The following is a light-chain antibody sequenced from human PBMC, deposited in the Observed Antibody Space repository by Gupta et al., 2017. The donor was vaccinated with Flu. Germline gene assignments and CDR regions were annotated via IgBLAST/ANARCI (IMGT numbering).Light chain of an antibody. CDR1: NIGSKS. V-gene: IGLV3-21*02. Sequence: SYVLTQPPSVSVAPGQTARITCGGNNIGSKSVNWSQQKPGQAPVLVVYDDSDRPSGIPERVSGSNSGNTATLTISRAEAGDEADYYCQVWDSSSDNSVVFGGGTKLTVL. CDR3: QVWDSSSDNSVV. CDR2: DDS. J-gene: IGLJ2*01.